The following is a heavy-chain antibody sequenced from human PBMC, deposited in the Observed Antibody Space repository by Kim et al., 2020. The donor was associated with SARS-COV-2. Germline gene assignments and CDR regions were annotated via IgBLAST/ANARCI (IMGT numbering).Heavy chain of an antibody. CDR2: ISSSSSYI. CDR1: GFTFSSYS. Sequence: GGSLRLSCAASGFTFSSYSMNWVRQAPGKGLEWVSSISSSSSYIYYADSVKGRFTISRDNAKNSLYLQMNSLRAEDTAVDYCATLRGDYDIWTGTGGDYYCDYWGQGALVTVSS. V-gene: IGHV3-21*01. D-gene: IGHD3-9*01. CDR3: ATLRGDYDIWTGTGGDYYCDY. J-gene: IGHJ4*02.